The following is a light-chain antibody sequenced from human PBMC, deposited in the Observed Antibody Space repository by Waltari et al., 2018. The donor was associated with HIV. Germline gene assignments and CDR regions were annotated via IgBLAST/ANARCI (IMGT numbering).Light chain of an antibody. Sequence: SYVLTQPPSVSVAPGQTARITCGGHNIGSKSVHWYRQKPGQAPVVVVYHDSGRPSGIPERFSGSNSGNTATLTLSRVEAGDEADYYCQVWDSSSHHWVFGGGTKLTVL. V-gene: IGLV3-21*02. J-gene: IGLJ3*02. CDR1: NIGSKS. CDR3: QVWDSSSHHWV. CDR2: HDS.